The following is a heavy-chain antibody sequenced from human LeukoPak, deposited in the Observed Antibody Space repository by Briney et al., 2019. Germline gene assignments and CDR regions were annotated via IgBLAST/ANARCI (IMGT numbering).Heavy chain of an antibody. CDR2: ITGTHYTT. V-gene: IGHV3-23*01. CDR3: TKDPNGDYVGAFDP. Sequence: GGSLRLSCAASGFTFSTFAMTWVRQAPGKGLEWVSSITGTHYTTYNTDSVKGRFTISRDNSKNTLYLQMNSLRTDDTAVYYCTKDPNGDYVGAFDPWGQGTLVTVSS. J-gene: IGHJ5*02. D-gene: IGHD4-17*01. CDR1: GFTFSTFA.